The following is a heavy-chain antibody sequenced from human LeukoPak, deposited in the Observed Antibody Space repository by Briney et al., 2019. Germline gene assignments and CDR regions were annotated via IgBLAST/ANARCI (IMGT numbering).Heavy chain of an antibody. J-gene: IGHJ5*02. CDR2: INPNSGGT. CDR1: GYTFTGYY. D-gene: IGHD6-19*01. Sequence: ASVKVSCKASGYTFTGYYMRWVRQAPGQGLEWMGWINPNSGGTNYAQKFQGRVTMTRDTSISTAYMELSRLRSDDTAVYYCARGAAVAEEDWFDPWGQGTLVTVSS. V-gene: IGHV1-2*02. CDR3: ARGAAVAEEDWFDP.